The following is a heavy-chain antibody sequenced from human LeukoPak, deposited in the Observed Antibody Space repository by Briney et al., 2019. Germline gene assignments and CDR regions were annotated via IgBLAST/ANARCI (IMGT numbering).Heavy chain of an antibody. V-gene: IGHV1-18*01. CDR2: ISTYNYNT. CDR3: ARQLDTTMALPDY. Sequence: GASVKVSCKTAGYTFTSYGVSWVRQAPGQRLEWMGWISTYNYNTNYAQKFRGRVTLTKDTSTSTVYMELRSLRSDDTAIYYCARQLDTTMALPDYWGQGTLVTVSS. D-gene: IGHD5-18*01. CDR1: GYTFTSYG. J-gene: IGHJ4*02.